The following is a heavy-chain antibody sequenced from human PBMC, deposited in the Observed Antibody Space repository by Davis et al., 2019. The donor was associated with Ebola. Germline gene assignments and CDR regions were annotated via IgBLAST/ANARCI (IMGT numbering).Heavy chain of an antibody. CDR1: AGSISTYY. J-gene: IGHJ4*02. CDR3: ARTDLVWRGGTCYSGNDFDY. CDR2: CYYSGST. D-gene: IGHD2-15*01. Sequence: MPSETLSLTCTVSAGSISTYYWSWIRQSPGKGLEWVGYCYYSGSTNYNPALKSRVTMSVDTSKNQFSLKLSSVTAADTAVYYCARTDLVWRGGTCYSGNDFDYWGQGTLVTVSS. V-gene: IGHV4-59*01.